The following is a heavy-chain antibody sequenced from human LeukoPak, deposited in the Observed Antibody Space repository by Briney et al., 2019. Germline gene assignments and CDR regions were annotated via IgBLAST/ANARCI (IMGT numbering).Heavy chain of an antibody. CDR2: ISYDGSNK. Sequence: GGSLRLSCAASGFTFSSYAMHWVRQAPGKGLEWVAVISYDGSNKYYADSVKGRFTISRDNSKNTLYLQMNSLRAEDTAVYYCAREDIVVVPAAEPSVDYWGQGTLVTVSS. D-gene: IGHD2-2*01. CDR1: GFTFSSYA. CDR3: AREDIVVVPAAEPSVDY. J-gene: IGHJ4*02. V-gene: IGHV3-30-3*01.